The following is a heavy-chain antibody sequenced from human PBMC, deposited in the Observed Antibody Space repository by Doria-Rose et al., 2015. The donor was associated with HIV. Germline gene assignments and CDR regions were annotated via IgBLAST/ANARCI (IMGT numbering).Heavy chain of an antibody. J-gene: IGHJ4*02. CDR3: ARDHYDSGGYYRD. V-gene: IGHV3-21*03. Sequence: VHLVESGGGLVTPGGSLRLSCAASGFTFSRYSMNWVRQAPGKGLEWVSSISSSSEYIYYVDSVQGRFTISRDNAKNSVYLQMNSLRTEDTAVYYCARDHYDSGGYYRDWGQGTLVTVSS. CDR2: ISSSSEYI. CDR1: GFTFSRYS. D-gene: IGHD3-22*01.